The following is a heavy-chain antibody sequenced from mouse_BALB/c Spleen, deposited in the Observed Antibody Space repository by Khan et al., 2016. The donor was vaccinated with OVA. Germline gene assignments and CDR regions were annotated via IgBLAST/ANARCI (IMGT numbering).Heavy chain of an antibody. D-gene: IGHD4-1*01. CDR3: ARSGSNCERWFTN. Sequence: EVQLQESGPSLVKPSQTLSLTCSVTGDSITSGYWNWIRKFPGKKFEYMGYISYSGSPYYSKSLKRRISIIRDTSKNQNSLQMIAVTTEDTATFYCARSGSNCERWFTNWGQGTLVTVSA. CDR2: ISYSGSP. J-gene: IGHJ3*01. CDR1: GDSITSGY. V-gene: IGHV3-8*02.